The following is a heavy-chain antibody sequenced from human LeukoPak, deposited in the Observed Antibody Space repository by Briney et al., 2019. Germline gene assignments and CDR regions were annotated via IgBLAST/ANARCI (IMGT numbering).Heavy chain of an antibody. D-gene: IGHD1-26*01. CDR1: GGSFSGYY. J-gene: IGHJ4*02. V-gene: IGHV4-34*01. CDR3: ATVGRLEGAAFDY. CDR2: INHSGST. Sequence: PSETLSLTCAVNGGSFSGYYWSWIRQPPGKGLEWIGEINHSGSTNYNPSLKSRVTISVDTSKNQFSLKLSSVTAADTAVYYCATVGRLEGAAFDYWGQGTLVTVSS.